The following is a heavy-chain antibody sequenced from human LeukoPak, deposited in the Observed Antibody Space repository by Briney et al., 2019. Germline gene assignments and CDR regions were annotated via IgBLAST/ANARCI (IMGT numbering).Heavy chain of an antibody. Sequence: GASVKVSCKASGGTFSSYAISWVRQAPGQGLEWMGGIIPIFGTANYAQKFQGRVTITADESTSTAYMELSSLRSEDTAVYYCASKGDSSGYYHNWFDPWGQGTLVTVSS. V-gene: IGHV1-69*13. D-gene: IGHD3-22*01. CDR2: IIPIFGTA. J-gene: IGHJ5*02. CDR3: ASKGDSSGYYHNWFDP. CDR1: GGTFSSYA.